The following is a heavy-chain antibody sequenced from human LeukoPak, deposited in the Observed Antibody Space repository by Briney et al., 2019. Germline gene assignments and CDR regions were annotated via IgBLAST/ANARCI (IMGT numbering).Heavy chain of an antibody. D-gene: IGHD2-15*01. V-gene: IGHV1-18*01. J-gene: IGHJ6*03. Sequence: ASVKVSCKASGYTFTSYAISWVRQVPGQGLEWMGWISGHNDDTNYAQRLQGRVTMTTDTSTSTAYMELRSLRSDDTAVYYCARAGYCSGGSCYPYYYYYYMDVWGKGTRSPSP. CDR3: ARAGYCSGGSCYPYYYYYYMDV. CDR2: ISGHNDDT. CDR1: GYTFTSYA.